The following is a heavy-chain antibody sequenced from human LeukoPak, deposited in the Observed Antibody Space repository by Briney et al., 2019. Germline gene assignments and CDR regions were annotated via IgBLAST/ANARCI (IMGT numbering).Heavy chain of an antibody. V-gene: IGHV1-2*02. D-gene: IGHD3-3*01. CDR3: ARNFGDFWSGNDYNWFDP. CDR2: INPNNGGT. J-gene: IGHJ5*02. Sequence: ASVKVSCKASGYTFTGYYMYWVRQAPGQGLEWMGWINPNNGGTNYAQKFQGRVTMTRDTSISTAYMELSRLTSDDTAVYFCARNFGDFWSGNDYNWFDPWGQGTLVTVSS. CDR1: GYTFTGYY.